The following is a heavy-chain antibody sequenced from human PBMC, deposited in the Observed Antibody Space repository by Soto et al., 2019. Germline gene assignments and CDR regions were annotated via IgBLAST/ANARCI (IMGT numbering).Heavy chain of an antibody. D-gene: IGHD3-3*01. CDR3: AGGRDTIFGVVSYFYYGMDA. Sequence: QVQLQQWGAGLLKPSETLSLTCAVYGGSFNDYYWSWIRQPPGKGLEWIGEINHSGSTNYNPSLTSRVPMSVDTSTNHFFLRLSSVVAADTAVYYCAGGRDTIFGVVSYFYYGMDAWGHGTTVSVSS. J-gene: IGHJ6*02. CDR2: INHSGST. CDR1: GGSFNDYY. V-gene: IGHV4-34*01.